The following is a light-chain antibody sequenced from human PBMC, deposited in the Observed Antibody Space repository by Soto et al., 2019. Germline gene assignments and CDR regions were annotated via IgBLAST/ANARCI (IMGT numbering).Light chain of an antibody. CDR1: QTISSW. V-gene: IGKV1-5*03. CDR2: KAS. Sequence: DIQMTQSPSTLSGSVGDRVTITCRASQTISSWLAWYQQKPGKAPKLLIYKASTLKSGVPSRFSGSGSGTEFTLTISSLQPDDFATYYCQHYTSDSEAFGQGTKVELK. CDR3: QHYTSDSEA. J-gene: IGKJ1*01.